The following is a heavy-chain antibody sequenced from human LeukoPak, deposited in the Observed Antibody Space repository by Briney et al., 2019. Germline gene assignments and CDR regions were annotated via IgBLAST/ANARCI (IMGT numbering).Heavy chain of an antibody. CDR1: GYTPTELS. D-gene: IGHD6-13*01. CDR3: AIRIAAAGGSLGDY. V-gene: IGHV1-24*01. CDR2: FDPEDGET. J-gene: IGHJ4*02. Sequence: GASVKVSCKVSGYTPTELSMHWVRQAPGKGLEWMGGFDPEDGETIYAQKFQGRVTMTEDTSTDTAYMELSSLRSEDTAVYYCAIRIAAAGGSLGDYWGQGTLVTVSS.